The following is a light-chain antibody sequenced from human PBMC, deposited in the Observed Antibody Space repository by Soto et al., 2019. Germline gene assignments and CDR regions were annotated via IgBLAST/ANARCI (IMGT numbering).Light chain of an antibody. V-gene: IGKV3-20*01. Sequence: IVMTQSQATLSVSPGERSTFSCRASQSVSMHLAWYQQRPGQAPRLLIYAASSRATGIPDRFSGSGSGTDFTLTISRLEPEDFAVYYCQQYGSSLWTFGQGTKVDIK. CDR3: QQYGSSLWT. CDR1: QSVSMH. J-gene: IGKJ1*01. CDR2: AAS.